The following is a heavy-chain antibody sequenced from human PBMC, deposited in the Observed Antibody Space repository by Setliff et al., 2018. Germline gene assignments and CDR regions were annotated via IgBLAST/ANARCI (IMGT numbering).Heavy chain of an antibody. CDR1: GFTFSTYW. CDR3: ALFGDRNTFPV. CDR2: IKQDGGEK. J-gene: IGHJ3*01. D-gene: IGHD3-16*01. Sequence: PGGSLRLSCAAFGFTFSTYWMSWVRQAPGKGLEWVANIKQDGGEKYYVDSVKGRFTISRDNAKNSLYLQMNSLRAEDTAVYYCALFGDRNTFPVWGQGTMVTVSS. V-gene: IGHV3-7*01.